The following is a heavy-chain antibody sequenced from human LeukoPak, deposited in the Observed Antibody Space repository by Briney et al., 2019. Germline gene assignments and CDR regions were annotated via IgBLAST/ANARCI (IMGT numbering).Heavy chain of an antibody. Sequence: GGSLRLSCAASGFTFSSYAMSWVRQAPGKGLEWVSAISGSGGSAYYADSVKGRFTISRDNSKNTLYLQMNSLRAEDTAVYSCASKQNYYDSSGPMDYWGQGTLVTVSS. CDR1: GFTFSSYA. D-gene: IGHD3-22*01. J-gene: IGHJ4*02. V-gene: IGHV3-23*01. CDR2: ISGSGGSA. CDR3: ASKQNYYDSSGPMDY.